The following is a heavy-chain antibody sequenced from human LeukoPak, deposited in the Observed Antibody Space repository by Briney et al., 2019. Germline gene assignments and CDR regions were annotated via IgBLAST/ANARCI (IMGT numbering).Heavy chain of an antibody. CDR2: IYHTGST. CDR1: GGSISTGGHS. CDR3: ARLRGYSYYFDS. V-gene: IGHV4-30-2*01. J-gene: IGHJ4*02. D-gene: IGHD3-10*01. Sequence: SETLSLTCGVSGGSISTGGHSWSWIRQPPGKGLEWIGYIYHTGSTYFNPSLKSRITISVDRSKNQFSLKLSSVNAADTAVYFCARLRGYSYYFDSWGQGTLVTVSS.